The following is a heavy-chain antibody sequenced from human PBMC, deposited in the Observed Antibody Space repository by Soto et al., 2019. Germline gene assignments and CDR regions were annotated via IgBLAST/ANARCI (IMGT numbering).Heavy chain of an antibody. CDR2: ISGSGGST. D-gene: IGHD1-1*01. CDR3: AKGSTGTPLYNWFDP. Sequence: GGSLRLSCAASGFTFSSYAMSWVRQASGKGLEWVSAISGSGGSTYYADSVKGRFTISRDNSKNTLYLQMNSLRAEDTAVYYCAKGSTGTPLYNWFDPWGQGTLVTVSS. J-gene: IGHJ5*02. V-gene: IGHV3-23*01. CDR1: GFTFSSYA.